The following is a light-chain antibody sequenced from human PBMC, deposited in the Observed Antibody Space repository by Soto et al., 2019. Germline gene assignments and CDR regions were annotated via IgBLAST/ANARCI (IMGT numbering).Light chain of an antibody. J-gene: IGKJ1*01. Sequence: EIVMTQSPATLSVSPGERVSLSCKASQSVSSNLAWYQQKPGQAPRLLIYDASTRATGFPARFSGSGSGTEFTLTISSLQSEDFAVYSCQHYSNWPRTFGQGTKV. CDR1: QSVSSN. CDR2: DAS. V-gene: IGKV3-15*01. CDR3: QHYSNWPRT.